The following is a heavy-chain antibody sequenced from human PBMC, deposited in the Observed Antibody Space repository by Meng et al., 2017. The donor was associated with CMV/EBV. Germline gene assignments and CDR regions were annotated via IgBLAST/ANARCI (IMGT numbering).Heavy chain of an antibody. V-gene: IGHV2-5*01. J-gene: IGHJ4*02. D-gene: IGHD3-10*01. CDR2: IYWNDDK. CDR1: GFPLSTSGVG. CDR3: AHRRQHLQGRGFDY. Sequence: SGPTLAKPTQILTLTCTFSGFPLSTSGVGVGWIRRPPGKALEWLALIYWNDDKRYSPSLKSRLTITKDTSKNQVVLTMTNMDPVDTATYYCAHRRQHLQGRGFDYWGQGTLVTVSS.